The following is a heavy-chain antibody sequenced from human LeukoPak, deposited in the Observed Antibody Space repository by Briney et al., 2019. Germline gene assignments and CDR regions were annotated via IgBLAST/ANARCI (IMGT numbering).Heavy chain of an antibody. Sequence: PSETLSLTCTVSGYSISSGYYWGWIRQPPGKGLVWIGSIYHSGSTYYNPSLKSRVTISVDTSKNQFSLKLSSVTATDTAVYYCARYTVAAAHINLRRTNWYFDLWGRGTLVTVSS. D-gene: IGHD6-13*01. CDR3: ARYTVAAAHINLRRTNWYFDL. J-gene: IGHJ2*01. V-gene: IGHV4-38-2*02. CDR1: GYSISSGYY. CDR2: IYHSGST.